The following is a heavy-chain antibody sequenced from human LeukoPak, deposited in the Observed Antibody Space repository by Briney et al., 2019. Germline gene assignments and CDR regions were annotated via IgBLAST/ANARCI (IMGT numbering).Heavy chain of an antibody. CDR2: INPKSGGR. D-gene: IGHD2-2*01. V-gene: IGHV1-2*02. CDR1: GYTFTDYY. CDR3: ATGERLVPAAMWFDY. J-gene: IGHJ4*02. Sequence: ASVKVSCKASGYTFTDYYMHWVRQAPGQGLEWMGWINPKSGGRSYAQRFQGRVTMTRDTTISTAYMELSRLRSDDTAVYYCATGERLVPAAMWFDYWGQGTLVTVSS.